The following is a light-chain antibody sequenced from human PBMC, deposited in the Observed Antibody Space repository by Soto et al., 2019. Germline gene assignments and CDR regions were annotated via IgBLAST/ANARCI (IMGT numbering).Light chain of an antibody. CDR3: SSYTSSVTLV. CDR1: SSDVGVYNY. V-gene: IGLV2-14*01. J-gene: IGLJ3*02. CDR2: EVS. Sequence: QPVLTQPASVSGSPGQSITISCTGTSSDVGVYNYVSWYQQHPGKAPKLMIYEVSNRPSGISNRFSGSKSGNTASLTISGLQANDEADYYCSSYTSSVTLVFGGGTKLTVL.